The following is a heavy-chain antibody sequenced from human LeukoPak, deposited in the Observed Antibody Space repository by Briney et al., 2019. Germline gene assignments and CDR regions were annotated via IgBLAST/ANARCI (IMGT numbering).Heavy chain of an antibody. CDR1: GYSISSDYY. J-gene: IGHJ3*02. Sequence: SETLSLTCSVSGYSISSDYYWGWVRQPPGKGLEWIGSMYHSGSTYYNPSLRSRVTISLDTSKNQFSLKLSSVTAADTAVYYCARDGGSGSSDAFDIWGQGTMVTVSS. V-gene: IGHV4-38-2*02. CDR2: MYHSGST. D-gene: IGHD3-10*01. CDR3: ARDGGSGSSDAFDI.